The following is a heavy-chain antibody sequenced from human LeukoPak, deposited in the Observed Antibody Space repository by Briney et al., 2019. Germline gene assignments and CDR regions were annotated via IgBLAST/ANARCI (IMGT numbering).Heavy chain of an antibody. Sequence: PGGSLRLSCAASGFMFSSYEMNWVRQAPGKGLEWVSSISSSSSYIYYADSVKGRFTISRDNAKNSLYLQMNSLRAEDTAVYYCARDPVREEFDYWGQGTLVTVSS. J-gene: IGHJ4*02. CDR2: ISSSSSYI. V-gene: IGHV3-21*01. CDR1: GFMFSSYE. CDR3: ARDPVREEFDY. D-gene: IGHD1-1*01.